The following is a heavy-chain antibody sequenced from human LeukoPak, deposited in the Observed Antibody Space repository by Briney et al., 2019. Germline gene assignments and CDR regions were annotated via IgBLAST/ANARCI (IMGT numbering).Heavy chain of an antibody. CDR1: GGTFSSYA. J-gene: IGHJ4*02. Sequence: GASVKVSCKASGGTFSSYAISWVRQAPGQGLEWMGGIIPIFGTANYAQKFQGRVTITTDESTSTAYMELSSLRSEDTAVYYCARAKNYYDSSGYWLDYWGQGTLVTVSS. CDR3: ARAKNYYDSSGYWLDY. V-gene: IGHV1-69*05. D-gene: IGHD3-22*01. CDR2: IIPIFGTA.